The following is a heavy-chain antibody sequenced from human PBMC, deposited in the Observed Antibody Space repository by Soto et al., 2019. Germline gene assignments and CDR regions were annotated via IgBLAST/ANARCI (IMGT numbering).Heavy chain of an antibody. D-gene: IGHD1-26*01. CDR3: ARVWERNQGVESGYAFDI. Sequence: GGSLRLSCAASGFTFSSYSMNWVRQAPGKGLEWVSSISSSSSYIYYADSVKGRFTISRDNAKNSLYLQMNSLRAEDTAVYYCARVWERNQGVESGYAFDIWGQGTMVTVSS. V-gene: IGHV3-21*01. CDR2: ISSSSSYI. J-gene: IGHJ3*02. CDR1: GFTFSSYS.